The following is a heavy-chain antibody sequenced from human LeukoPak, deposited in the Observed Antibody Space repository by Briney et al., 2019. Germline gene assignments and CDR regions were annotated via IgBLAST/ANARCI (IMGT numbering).Heavy chain of an antibody. CDR3: ARAASRLSWYYFDY. V-gene: IGHV3-53*04. D-gene: IGHD6-13*01. CDR2: IYSGGST. J-gene: IGHJ4*02. CDR1: GGSLSGYY. Sequence: ETLSLTCAVYGGSLSGYYWSWIRQAPGKGLEWVSVIYSGGSTYYADSVKGRFTISRHNFKNTLYLQMNSLRAEDTAVYYCARAASRLSWYYFDYWGQGTLVTVSS.